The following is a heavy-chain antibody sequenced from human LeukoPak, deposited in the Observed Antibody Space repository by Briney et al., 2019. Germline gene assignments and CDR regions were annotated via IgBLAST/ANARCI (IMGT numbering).Heavy chain of an antibody. CDR1: GDSVSSNSAA. CDR3: ARGITVAGSLMYYFDY. V-gene: IGHV6-1*01. Sequence: SQTLSLTCAISGDSVSSNSAAWNWIRLSPSRGLEWLGRTYYRSKWYTNYAGSVKNRVTIDPNPSKNQFSLHLNSVTPEDTAVYYCARGITVAGSLMYYFDYWGQGTLVTVSS. CDR2: TYYRSKWYT. J-gene: IGHJ4*02. D-gene: IGHD6-19*01.